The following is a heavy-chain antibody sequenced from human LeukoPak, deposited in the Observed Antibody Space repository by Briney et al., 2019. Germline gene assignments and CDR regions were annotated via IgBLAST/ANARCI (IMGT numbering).Heavy chain of an antibody. Sequence: GESLKISCKGSGYSFTSYWIGWVRQMPGKGLEWMGIIYPGDSDVRYSPSFQGQVTISADKSISTAFLQWNSLKASDTAMYYCARQDGSDYLDYWGQGTLVTVSS. V-gene: IGHV5-51*01. J-gene: IGHJ4*02. CDR2: IYPGDSDV. CDR3: ARQDGSDYLDY. CDR1: GYSFTSYW. D-gene: IGHD1-14*01.